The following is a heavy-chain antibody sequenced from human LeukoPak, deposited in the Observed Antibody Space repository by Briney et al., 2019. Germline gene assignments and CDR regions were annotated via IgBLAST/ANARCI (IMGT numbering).Heavy chain of an antibody. CDR3: ARGVRFLEWLSISDAFDI. Sequence: GGSLRLSCAASGFTFSSYEMNWVRQAPGKGLEWVSYISSSGSTIYYAYSVKGRFTISRDTAKNSLYLQMNSLRAEDTAVYYCARGVRFLEWLSISDAFDIWGQGTMVTVSS. CDR1: GFTFSSYE. V-gene: IGHV3-48*03. CDR2: ISSSGSTI. D-gene: IGHD3-3*01. J-gene: IGHJ3*02.